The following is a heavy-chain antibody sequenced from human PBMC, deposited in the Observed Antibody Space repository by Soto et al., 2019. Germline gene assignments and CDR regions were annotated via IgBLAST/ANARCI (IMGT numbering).Heavy chain of an antibody. CDR3: ARFYSSSWDNWFDP. J-gene: IGHJ5*02. Sequence: QVQLQESGPGLVKPSQTLSLTCTVSGGSISSGDYYWSWIRQHPGQVLEWIGYIYYSGSTYYNPSLKRRVTISVDTSKNQFSLKLSSVTAADTAVYYCARFYSSSWDNWFDPWGQGTLVTVSS. D-gene: IGHD6-13*01. CDR1: GGSISSGDYY. V-gene: IGHV4-30-4*01. CDR2: IYYSGST.